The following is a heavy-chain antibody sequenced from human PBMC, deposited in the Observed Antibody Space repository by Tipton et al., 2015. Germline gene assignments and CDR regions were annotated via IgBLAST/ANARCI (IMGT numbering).Heavy chain of an antibody. CDR1: GGSISLSY. CDR3: ASGGLRCDY. D-gene: IGHD4-17*01. Sequence: LRLSCTVSGGSISLSYWSWMRQPPGKGLEWIGSIFYRGDTNYNPSLKSRVTMSVDTSKNQFALMLSSVTAADTAVYYCASGGLRCDYWGQGTLVTVSS. V-gene: IGHV4-59*12. J-gene: IGHJ4*02. CDR2: IFYRGDT.